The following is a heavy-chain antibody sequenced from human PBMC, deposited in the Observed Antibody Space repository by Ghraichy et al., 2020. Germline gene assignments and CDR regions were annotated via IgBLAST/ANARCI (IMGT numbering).Heavy chain of an antibody. V-gene: IGHV1-58*01. CDR3: AAVSYCGGDCYPAFGI. J-gene: IGHJ3*02. Sequence: SVKVSCKASGFTFASSAVQWVRQARGQRLEWIGWIVVGSGNTKYAQKFQERVTITRDISTSTAYMYLSSLRSEDTAVYYCAAVSYCGGDCYPAFGIWGQGTMVSVSS. D-gene: IGHD2-21*02. CDR2: IVVGSGNT. CDR1: GFTFASSA.